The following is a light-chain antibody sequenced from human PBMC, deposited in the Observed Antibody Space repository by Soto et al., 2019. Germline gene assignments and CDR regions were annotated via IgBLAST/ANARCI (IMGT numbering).Light chain of an antibody. CDR1: QSISAW. CDR3: QQYNSTPLT. Sequence: DLQMTQSPSTLSASVGDRVIITCRASQSISAWLAWYQQKPGKAPKLLIYKASSLESGVPSRFSGSGSGTEFTLTISGLQPDDFATYYCQQYNSTPLTFGGGTKVEIK. J-gene: IGKJ4*01. V-gene: IGKV1-5*03. CDR2: KAS.